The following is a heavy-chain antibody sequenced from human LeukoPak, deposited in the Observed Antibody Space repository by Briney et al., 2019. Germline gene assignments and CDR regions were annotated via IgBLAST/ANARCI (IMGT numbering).Heavy chain of an antibody. Sequence: GGSLRLSCAASGFTFSSYAMSWVRQAPGEGLEWVSAISGSGGSTYYADSVKGRFTISRDNSKNTLYLQMNSLRAEDTAVYYCAKDPPYDSGGHRAYWGQGTLVTVSS. J-gene: IGHJ4*02. CDR3: AKDPPYDSGGHRAY. V-gene: IGHV3-23*01. CDR1: GFTFSSYA. CDR2: ISGSGGST. D-gene: IGHD3-22*01.